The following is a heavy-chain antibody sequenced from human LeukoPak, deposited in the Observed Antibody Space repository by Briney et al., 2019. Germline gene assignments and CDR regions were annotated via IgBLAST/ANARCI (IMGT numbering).Heavy chain of an antibody. CDR1: GFTFSSHA. D-gene: IGHD1-26*01. Sequence: PGGSLRLSCSVSGFTFSSHAMHWVRQAPGKGLECVAYISYDGSFQYHADSVKGRFTISRDNSKDMLYLQMYSLRVDDSATYYCVGEVGSRQMNSWGQGTLVTVSS. CDR2: ISYDGSFQ. V-gene: IGHV3-30-3*01. CDR3: VGEVGSRQMNS. J-gene: IGHJ4*02.